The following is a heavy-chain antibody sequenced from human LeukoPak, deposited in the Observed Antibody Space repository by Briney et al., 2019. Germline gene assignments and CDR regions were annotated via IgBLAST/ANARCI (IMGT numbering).Heavy chain of an antibody. CDR2: INPNSGGT. Sequence: ASVKVSCKASGYTFSGYYMHWVRPAPGQGLEWMGWINPNSGGTNYAQKFQGRVTMTRDTSISTAYIELSRLRSDDTAVYYCAKGYPLSTTAAGTYFQHWGQGTLVTVSS. D-gene: IGHD6-13*01. CDR3: AKGYPLSTTAAGTYFQH. CDR1: GYTFSGYY. V-gene: IGHV1-2*02. J-gene: IGHJ1*01.